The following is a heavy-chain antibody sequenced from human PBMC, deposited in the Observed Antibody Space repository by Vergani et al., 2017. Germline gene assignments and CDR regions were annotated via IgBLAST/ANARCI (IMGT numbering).Heavy chain of an antibody. Sequence: EVQLVESGGGLVQPGRSLRLSCTASGFTFGDYAMSWVRQAPGKGLEWVSGISASGAPTYYADSVKGRVTISRDNSKNTLSLQMNSLTAEDTAIYYCAGPQGTSAYYYGGFDYWGQGILVTVSS. CDR1: GFTFGDYA. CDR3: AGPQGTSAYYYGGFDY. D-gene: IGHD3-22*01. V-gene: IGHV3-23*04. CDR2: ISASGAPT. J-gene: IGHJ4*02.